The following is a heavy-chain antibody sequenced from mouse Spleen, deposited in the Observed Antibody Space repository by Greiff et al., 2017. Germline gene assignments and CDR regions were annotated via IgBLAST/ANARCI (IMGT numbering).Heavy chain of an antibody. V-gene: IGHV3-6*01. Sequence: VQLQQSGPGLVKPSQSLSLTCSVTGYSITSGYYWNWIRQFPGNKLEWMGYISYDGSNNYNPSLKNRISITRDTSKNQFFLKLNSVTTEDTATYYCARGGGVYYFDYWGQGTTLTVSS. CDR3: ARGGGVYYFDY. CDR1: GYSITSGYY. J-gene: IGHJ2*01. CDR2: ISYDGSN.